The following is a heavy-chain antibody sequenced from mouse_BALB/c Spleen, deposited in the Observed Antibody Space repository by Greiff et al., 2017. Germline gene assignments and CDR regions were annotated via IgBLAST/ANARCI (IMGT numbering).Heavy chain of an antibody. Sequence: EVKLEESGAELVKPGASVKLSCTASGFNIKDTYMHWVKQRPEQGLEWIGRIDPANGNTKYDPKFQGKATITADTSSNTAYLQLSSLTSEDTAVYYCARDDGYASYAMDYWGQGTSVTVSS. CDR2: IDPANGNT. D-gene: IGHD2-3*01. V-gene: IGHV14-3*02. CDR1: GFNIKDTY. CDR3: ARDDGYASYAMDY. J-gene: IGHJ4*01.